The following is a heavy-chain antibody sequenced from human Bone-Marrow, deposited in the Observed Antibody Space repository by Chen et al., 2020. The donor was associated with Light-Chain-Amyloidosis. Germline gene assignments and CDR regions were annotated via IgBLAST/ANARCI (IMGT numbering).Heavy chain of an antibody. D-gene: IGHD6-6*01. CDR1: GFTFSSYS. J-gene: IGHJ4*02. V-gene: IGHV3-21*01. Sequence: EVQLVESGGGLVKPGGSLRLSCAASGFTFSSYSMNWVRQAPGKGLEWVSSISSSSSDIYYADSVKGRFTISRDNAKNSLYLQMNSLRAEDTAVYYCARGGFNSSPGTSVDYWGQGTLVTVSS. CDR2: ISSSSSDI. CDR3: ARGGFNSSPGTSVDY.